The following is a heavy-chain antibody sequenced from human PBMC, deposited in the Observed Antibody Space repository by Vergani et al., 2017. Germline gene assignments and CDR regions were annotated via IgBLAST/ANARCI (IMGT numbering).Heavy chain of an antibody. D-gene: IGHD3-22*01. V-gene: IGHV3-21*01. CDR2: ISSSSSYI. CDR3: ARAVGYYYDSSGSY. CDR1: GFTFSSDS. J-gene: IGHJ4*02. Sequence: EVQLVESGGGLVKPGGSLRLSCAASGFTFSSDSMNWVRQAPGKGLEWVSSISSSSSYIYYADSVKGRFTISRDNAKNSLYLQMNSLRAEDTAVYYCARAVGYYYDSSGSYWGQGTLVTVSS.